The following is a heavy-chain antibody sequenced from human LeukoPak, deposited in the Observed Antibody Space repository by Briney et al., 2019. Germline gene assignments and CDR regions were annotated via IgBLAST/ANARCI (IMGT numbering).Heavy chain of an antibody. J-gene: IGHJ6*03. V-gene: IGHV1-69*05. CDR3: AREGVGADDYYYYMDV. D-gene: IGHD1-26*01. CDR2: IIPIFGTA. Sequence: GSSVKVSCKASGGTFSSYAISWVRQAPGQGHEWMGRIIPIFGTANYAQKFQGRVTITTDESTSTAYMELSSLRSEDTAVYYCAREGVGADDYYYYMDVWGKGTTVTVSS. CDR1: GGTFSSYA.